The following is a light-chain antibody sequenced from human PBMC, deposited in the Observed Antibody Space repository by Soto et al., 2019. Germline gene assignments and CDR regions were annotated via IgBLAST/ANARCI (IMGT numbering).Light chain of an antibody. CDR1: QGITNY. CDR3: QQVNSVPFT. V-gene: IGKV1-9*01. CDR2: SAS. J-gene: IGKJ3*01. Sequence: DNQLTQSPSFLSASVGDRVTIACRASQGITNYLAWYQQKPGKAPELLIHSASTLEVGVPARFSGSGSGTEFTLTISSLQPEDLATYYCQQVNSVPFTFGPGTKVEIK.